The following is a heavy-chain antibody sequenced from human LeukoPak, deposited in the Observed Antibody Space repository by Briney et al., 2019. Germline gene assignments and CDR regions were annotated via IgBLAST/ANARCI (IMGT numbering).Heavy chain of an antibody. Sequence: PGGSLRLSCAASGFTFSSYAMHWVRQAPGKGLEWVAVISYDGSNKYYADSVKGRFTISRDNSKNTPYLQMNSLRAEDTAVYYCARDGDTMVRGVEQQYYFDYWGQGTLVTVSS. CDR2: ISYDGSNK. V-gene: IGHV3-30*01. CDR3: ARDGDTMVRGVEQQYYFDY. D-gene: IGHD3-10*01. CDR1: GFTFSSYA. J-gene: IGHJ4*02.